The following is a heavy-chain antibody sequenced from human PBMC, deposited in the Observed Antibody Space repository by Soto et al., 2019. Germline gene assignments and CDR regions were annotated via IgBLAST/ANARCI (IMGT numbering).Heavy chain of an antibody. Sequence: ASVKVSCKASGYTFTSYDINWVRQATGQGLEWMGWMNPNSGNTGYAQKFQGRVTMTRNTSISTAYMELISLRSEDTGVYYCARGYLDWVLFHDAFDIGGQGTMVTVSS. CDR1: GYTFTSYD. D-gene: IGHD3-9*01. CDR2: MNPNSGNT. V-gene: IGHV1-8*01. CDR3: ARGYLDWVLFHDAFDI. J-gene: IGHJ3*02.